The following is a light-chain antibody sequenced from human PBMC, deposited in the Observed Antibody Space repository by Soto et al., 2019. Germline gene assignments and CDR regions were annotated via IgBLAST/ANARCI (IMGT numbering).Light chain of an antibody. V-gene: IGLV2-8*01. CDR1: SSDVGGYNY. J-gene: IGLJ1*01. CDR3: SSYGGSNNYV. CDR2: EVI. Sequence: QSALTQPPSASGSPGQSVTISCTGSSSDVGGYNYVSWYQQHPGKAPKLMIYEVIKRPSGVPDRFSGSKSGNTASQTVSGLQAEDEADYYCSSYGGSNNYVLGTGTKVTVL.